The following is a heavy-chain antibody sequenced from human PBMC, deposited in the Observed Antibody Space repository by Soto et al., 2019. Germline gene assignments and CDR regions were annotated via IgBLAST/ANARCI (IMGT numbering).Heavy chain of an antibody. CDR1: GFTFSNYA. CDR3: AKAYFVWSSEQPYYFDY. V-gene: IGHV3-23*01. Sequence: GGSLRLSCAASGFTFSNYAMTWVRQGPGTGLEWVSGISGSGGRSYYADSVQGRFTISRDNSKSTLYLQMNSLRAEDTAVYYCAKAYFVWSSEQPYYFDYWGQGTLVTVSS. J-gene: IGHJ4*02. CDR2: ISGSGGRS. D-gene: IGHD3-16*01.